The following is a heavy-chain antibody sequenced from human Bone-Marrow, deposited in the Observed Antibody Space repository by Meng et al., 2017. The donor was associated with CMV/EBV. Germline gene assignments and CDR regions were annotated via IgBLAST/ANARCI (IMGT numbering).Heavy chain of an antibody. D-gene: IGHD2-21*01. V-gene: IGHV3-13*01. J-gene: IGHJ2*01. Sequence: TFSSYAMSWVRQAPGEGLEWVSAIGVAGDTYYRDSLRGRFTISRENAKSSLYLQMNSLRDGDTAVYFCAREYCGHDARCPGGWYYDLWGRGTLVTVSS. CDR1: TFSSYA. CDR2: IGVAGDT. CDR3: AREYCGHDARCPGGWYYDL.